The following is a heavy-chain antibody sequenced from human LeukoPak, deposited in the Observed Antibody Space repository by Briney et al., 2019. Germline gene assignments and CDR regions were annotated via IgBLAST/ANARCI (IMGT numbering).Heavy chain of an antibody. CDR2: VNPNSGNT. V-gene: IGHV1-8*01. CDR3: ARAGYSSSWYSHNWFDP. J-gene: IGHJ5*02. CDR1: GYTFTSYD. D-gene: IGHD6-13*01. Sequence: ASVKVSCKASGYTFTSYDINWVRQATGQGLEWMGWVNPNSGNTGYAQKFQGRVTMTRNTSISTAYMELSSLRSEDTAVYYCARAGYSSSWYSHNWFDPWGQGTLVTVSS.